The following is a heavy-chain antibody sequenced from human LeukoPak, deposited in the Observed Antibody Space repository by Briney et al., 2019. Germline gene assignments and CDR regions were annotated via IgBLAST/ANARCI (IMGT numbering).Heavy chain of an antibody. CDR3: ATNYYGSGRDV. Sequence: GGSLRPSCAASGFTFSSYSMNWVRQAPGKGLKWVSYISSSSSTIYYADSVKGRFTISRDNAKNSLYLQMNSLRAEDTAVYYCATNYYGSGRDVWGQGTTVTVSS. CDR2: ISSSSSTI. D-gene: IGHD3-10*01. J-gene: IGHJ6*02. V-gene: IGHV3-48*01. CDR1: GFTFSSYS.